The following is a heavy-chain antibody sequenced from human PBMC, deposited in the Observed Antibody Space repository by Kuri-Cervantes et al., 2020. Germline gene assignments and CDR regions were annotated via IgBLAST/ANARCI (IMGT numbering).Heavy chain of an antibody. J-gene: IGHJ3*02. D-gene: IGHD6-19*01. CDR1: GFAFHNYW. Sequence: GGSLRLSCGASGFAFHNYWMSWVRQAPGKGLEWVANVDPDGSETYYVDSVKSRFTISRDNAKNSLYLQMNSLRAEDTAVYYCARDTNIAVAGTEAFDIWGQGTMVTVSS. CDR2: VDPDGSET. V-gene: IGHV3-7*03. CDR3: ARDTNIAVAGTEAFDI.